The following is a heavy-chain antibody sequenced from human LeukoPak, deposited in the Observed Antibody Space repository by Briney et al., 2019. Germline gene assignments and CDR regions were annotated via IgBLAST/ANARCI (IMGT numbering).Heavy chain of an antibody. CDR3: AGRKYYGSGSYNG. V-gene: IGHV4-39*01. CDR1: GGSISSSSYY. CDR2: IYYSGST. D-gene: IGHD3-10*01. Sequence: PSETLSLTCTVSGGSISSSSYYWGWIRQPPGKGLEWIGSIYYSGSTYYNPSLKSRVTISVDTSKNQFSLKLSSVTAADTAVYYCAGRKYYGSGSYNGWGQGTLVTVSS. J-gene: IGHJ4*02.